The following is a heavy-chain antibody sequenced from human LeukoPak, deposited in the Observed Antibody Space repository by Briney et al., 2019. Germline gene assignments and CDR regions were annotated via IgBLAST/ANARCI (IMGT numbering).Heavy chain of an antibody. CDR1: GGSISSSDYY. V-gene: IGHV4-39*07. D-gene: IGHD6-19*01. CDR3: ARVKSIAVALDY. J-gene: IGHJ4*02. Sequence: PSETLSLTCTVSGGSISSSDYYWGWIRQPPGKGLEWIGSIYYSGSTYYNPSLKSRVTISVDTSKNQFSLKLSSVTAADTAVYYCARVKSIAVALDYWGQGTLVTVSS. CDR2: IYYSGST.